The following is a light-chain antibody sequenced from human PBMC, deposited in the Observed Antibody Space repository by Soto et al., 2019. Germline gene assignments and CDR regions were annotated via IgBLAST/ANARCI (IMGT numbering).Light chain of an antibody. J-gene: IGKJ1*01. V-gene: IGKV3-20*01. CDR1: QSVSSSY. CDR3: QQYGSSPWT. CDR2: GAS. Sequence: MVLTQYLGTLSLSPGARATLSCRASQSVSSSYLAWYQQKPGQAPRLLMYGASSRATGIPDRISGSWSGTDFTLTISRLEPEDSAVYYCQQYGSSPWTFGQGTK.